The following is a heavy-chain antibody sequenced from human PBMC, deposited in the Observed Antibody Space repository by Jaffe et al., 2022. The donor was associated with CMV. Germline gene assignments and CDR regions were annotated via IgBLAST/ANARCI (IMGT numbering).Heavy chain of an antibody. CDR3: ARHMERFDS. D-gene: IGHD1-1*01. CDR1: GGSISSGTYY. J-gene: IGHJ5*01. V-gene: IGHV4-39*01. Sequence: QLQLQESGPGLVRPSETLSLTCTVSGGSISSGTYYWGWIRQSPVKGLEWIGGAYLSGSTYYDPSLTYYNPSLKSRVTISVDTSRNQFSLELRSVTAADTAVYYCARHMERFDSWGQGTLVSVSS. CDR2: AYLSGSTYYDPSLT.